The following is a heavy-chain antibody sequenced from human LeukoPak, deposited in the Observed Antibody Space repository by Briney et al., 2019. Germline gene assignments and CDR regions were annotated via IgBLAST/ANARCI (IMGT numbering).Heavy chain of an antibody. J-gene: IGHJ4*02. D-gene: IGHD7-27*01. Sequence: GGSLRLSCAASGFTFSSYWMSWVRQAPGKGLEWVANIKQDGSEKYYADSVKGRFTISRDNSKNTLYLQMNSLRAEDTAVYYCAKDGDSYYFDYWGQGTLVTVSS. V-gene: IGHV3-7*01. CDR2: IKQDGSEK. CDR3: AKDGDSYYFDY. CDR1: GFTFSSYW.